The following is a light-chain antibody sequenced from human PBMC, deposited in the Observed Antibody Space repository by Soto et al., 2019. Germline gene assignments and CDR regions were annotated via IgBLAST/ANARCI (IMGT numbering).Light chain of an antibody. Sequence: EIVLTQSPATLSLSPGERATLSCRASQSIGGNLAWYQQKPGQAPRLLIYDASNRATGIPARFSGKGSGTDFTLTIRSLEPEDFAVYYCQQRSNGPLFTFGPGTKVDIK. V-gene: IGKV3-11*01. CDR3: QQRSNGPLFT. CDR1: QSIGGN. CDR2: DAS. J-gene: IGKJ3*01.